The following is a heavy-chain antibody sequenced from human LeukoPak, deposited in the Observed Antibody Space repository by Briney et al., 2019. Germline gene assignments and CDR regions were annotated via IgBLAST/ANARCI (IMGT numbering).Heavy chain of an antibody. D-gene: IGHD3-10*01. CDR3: ARSHYGSGSYSYYFDY. V-gene: IGHV4-34*01. Sequence: SETLSLTCAVYGGSFSGYYWSWIRQPPGKGLEWIGEINHSGSTNYNPSLKSRVTISVDTSKNQFSLKLSSVTAADTAVYYCARSHYGSGSYSYYFDYWGQGTLVTVSS. CDR1: GGSFSGYY. CDR2: INHSGST. J-gene: IGHJ4*02.